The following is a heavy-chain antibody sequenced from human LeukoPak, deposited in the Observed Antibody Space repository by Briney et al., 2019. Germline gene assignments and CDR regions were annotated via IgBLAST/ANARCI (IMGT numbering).Heavy chain of an antibody. V-gene: IGHV1-69*13. D-gene: IGHD3-16*01. Sequence: GASVKVSCKASGGTFSSYAINWVRQAPGQGLEWMGGIVPNFGTTTYAQKIQGRVTITADESTTTVYMELSSLRSEDTAVYYCARDLGLRLGELTYWGQRTLVTVSS. J-gene: IGHJ4*02. CDR2: IVPNFGTT. CDR1: GGTFSSYA. CDR3: ARDLGLRLGELTY.